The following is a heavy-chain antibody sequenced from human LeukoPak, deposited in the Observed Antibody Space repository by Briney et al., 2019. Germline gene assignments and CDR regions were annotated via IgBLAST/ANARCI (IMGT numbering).Heavy chain of an antibody. Sequence: PSETLSLTCMVSGGSISSYFWSWIRQPPGKGGEWIGYIYYSARTNYNPSLKRRVPISVDTSKNQFSLQLSSVTAADTAVYYCARGIPYYDFWSGPGDSYYFDYWGQGTLVTVSS. D-gene: IGHD3-3*01. J-gene: IGHJ4*02. CDR1: GGSISSYF. CDR2: IYYSART. V-gene: IGHV4-59*01. CDR3: ARGIPYYDFWSGPGDSYYFDY.